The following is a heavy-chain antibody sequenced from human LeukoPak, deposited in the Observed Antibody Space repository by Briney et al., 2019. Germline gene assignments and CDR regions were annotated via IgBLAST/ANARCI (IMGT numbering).Heavy chain of an antibody. CDR2: ISAYNGNT. D-gene: IGHD6-13*01. V-gene: IGHV1-18*01. Sequence: ASVKVSCKASGYTFTSYGISWVRQAPGQGLEWMGWISAYNGNTNYAQKLQGRVTMTTDTSTSTAYIELRSLRSDDTAVYYCARGIAAAGTNWFDPWGQGTLVTVSS. CDR1: GYTFTSYG. CDR3: ARGIAAAGTNWFDP. J-gene: IGHJ5*02.